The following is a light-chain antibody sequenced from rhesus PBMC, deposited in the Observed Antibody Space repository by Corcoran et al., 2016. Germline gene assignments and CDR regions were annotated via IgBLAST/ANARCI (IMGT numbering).Light chain of an antibody. Sequence: DIQMTQSPSSLSASVGDRVTITCRASENVNTFLHWYQQKPGKTPKLLIYQAPTLQMGVPSRFSGSGCGTDFTRTISSLQPEDFATYYCQHSKGSPFTFGPGTKLDMK. CDR3: QHSKGSPFT. J-gene: IGKJ3*01. CDR1: ENVNTF. V-gene: IGKV1-74*01. CDR2: QAP.